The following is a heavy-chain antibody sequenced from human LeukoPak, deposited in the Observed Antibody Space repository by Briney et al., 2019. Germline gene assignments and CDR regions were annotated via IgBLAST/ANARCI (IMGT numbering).Heavy chain of an antibody. CDR2: IKNDGSIT. CDR1: GFTFSNYW. Sequence: GGSLRLPCAASGFTFSNYWMHWVRQAPGKGLVWVSRIKNDGSITNYADSVKGRFTISRDNAKNTLHLQMNSLGAEDTAVYYCARTDYLTNWGQGTLVTVSS. V-gene: IGHV3-74*01. D-gene: IGHD2/OR15-2a*01. J-gene: IGHJ4*02. CDR3: ARTDYLTN.